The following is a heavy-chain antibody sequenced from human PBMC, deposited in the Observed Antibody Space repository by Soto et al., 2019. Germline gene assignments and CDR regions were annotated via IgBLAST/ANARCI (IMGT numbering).Heavy chain of an antibody. V-gene: IGHV4-30-4*01. CDR3: AREIMPLTNDWYFDL. D-gene: IGHD2-8*01. Sequence: QVQLQESGPGLVKPSETLSLTCTVSGGSISGGVHSWSWIRQPPGQGLAWIGHIFDSGSTYYNPSLKSRLTISVDTSKNQFSLRLSSVTAADTAVYYCAREIMPLTNDWYFDLWGRGTLVTVSS. CDR2: IFDSGST. J-gene: IGHJ2*01. CDR1: GGSISGGVHS.